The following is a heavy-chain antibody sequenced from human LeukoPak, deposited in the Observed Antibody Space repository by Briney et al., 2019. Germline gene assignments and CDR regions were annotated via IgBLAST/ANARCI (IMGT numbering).Heavy chain of an antibody. J-gene: IGHJ5*02. CDR1: GASISSGTYS. V-gene: IGHV4-30-2*01. Sequence: SETLSLTCTVSGASISSGTYSWSWIRQPPGEGLEWIGYTYHTGSTYYNPSLKSRVTISVDRSKNQFSLNLNSVTAADTALYYCARGDGSGSGRWFDPWGQGTLITVSS. CDR3: ARGDGSGSGRWFDP. D-gene: IGHD3-10*01. CDR2: TYHTGST.